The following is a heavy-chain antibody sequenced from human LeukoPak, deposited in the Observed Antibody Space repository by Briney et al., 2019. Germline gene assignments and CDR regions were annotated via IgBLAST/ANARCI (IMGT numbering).Heavy chain of an antibody. Sequence: GGSLRLSCAASGFTFSIYSINWVRQAPGKGLEWVSFITGNSNYIYYADSVKGRFTISRDNAKNSLYLQMNSLRLEDTAVYYCVRDWAPASMQAAPFDCWGQGTLVTVSS. J-gene: IGHJ4*02. V-gene: IGHV3-21*01. D-gene: IGHD2/OR15-2a*01. CDR2: ITGNSNYI. CDR1: GFTFSIYS. CDR3: VRDWAPASMQAAPFDC.